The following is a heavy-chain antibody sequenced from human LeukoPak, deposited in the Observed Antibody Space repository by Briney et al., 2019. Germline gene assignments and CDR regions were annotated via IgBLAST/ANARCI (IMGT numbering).Heavy chain of an antibody. D-gene: IGHD3-22*01. CDR1: GGTFSSYT. CDR3: ARVPNYYDSSGSHTCYFDY. Sequence: SVKVSCKASGGTFSSYTISWVRQAPGQGLEWMGRIIPILGIANYAQKFQGRVTITADTSTSTAYMELRSLRSDDTAVYYCARVPNYYDSSGSHTCYFDYWGQGTLVTVSS. V-gene: IGHV1-69*02. J-gene: IGHJ4*02. CDR2: IIPILGIA.